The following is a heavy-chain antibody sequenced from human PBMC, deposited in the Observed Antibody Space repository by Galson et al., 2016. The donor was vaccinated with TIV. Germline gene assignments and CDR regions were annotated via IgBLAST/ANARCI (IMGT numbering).Heavy chain of an antibody. CDR2: ITSTSSYK. CDR1: GFTFSDYC. V-gene: IGHV3-11*06. CDR3: AKTMTENVYYSGMDV. D-gene: IGHD2-21*02. Sequence: SLRLSCAASGFTFSDYCMSWIRQAPGKGLEWVSYITSTSSYKQYGDSLKGRFTISRDHAKNSLTLQMNSLRVEDTAVYFCAKTMTENVYYSGMDVWGQGTPVTVSS. J-gene: IGHJ6*02.